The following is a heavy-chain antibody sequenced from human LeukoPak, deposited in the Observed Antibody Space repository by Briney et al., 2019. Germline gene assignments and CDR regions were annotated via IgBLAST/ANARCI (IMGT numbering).Heavy chain of an antibody. CDR2: ISASGGST. CDR3: AKTFPYGTTWFGFCDY. D-gene: IGHD3-10*01. CDR1: GFTFSTYA. Sequence: GGSLRLSCAASGFTFSTYAMHWVRQAPGRGLEWLSAISASGGSTYYADSVTGRLTISRDNSNNMLYLQMNSLRAEDTAVYYCAKTFPYGTTWFGFCDYWGQGALVTVSS. J-gene: IGHJ4*02. V-gene: IGHV3-23*01.